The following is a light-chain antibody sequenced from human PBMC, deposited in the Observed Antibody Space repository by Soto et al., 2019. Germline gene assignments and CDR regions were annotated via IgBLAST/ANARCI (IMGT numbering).Light chain of an antibody. J-gene: IGKJ1*01. V-gene: IGKV3-11*01. CDR3: QQRSDWPSIT. CDR1: QSVSSY. Sequence: EIVMTQSPGTLSLSPGERATLSCRASQSVSSYLAWYQQKPGQAPRLLIYDASTRATGIPARFSGSGSGTDFTLTISSLEPEDFALYYCQQRSDWPSITFGQGTKVEIK. CDR2: DAS.